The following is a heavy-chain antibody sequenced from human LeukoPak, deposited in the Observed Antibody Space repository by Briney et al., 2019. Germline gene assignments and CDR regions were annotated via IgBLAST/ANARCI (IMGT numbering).Heavy chain of an antibody. CDR3: ARDPPGGAAADAALDY. CDR2: IIPIFGTA. CDR1: GGTFSSYA. V-gene: IGHV1-69*01. Sequence: GSSVKVSCKASGGTFSSYAISWVRQAPGQGLEWMGGIIPIFGTANYAQKFQGRVTITADESTSTAYMELCSLRSEDTAVYYCARDPPGGAAADAALDYWGQGTLVTVSS. J-gene: IGHJ4*02. D-gene: IGHD6-13*01.